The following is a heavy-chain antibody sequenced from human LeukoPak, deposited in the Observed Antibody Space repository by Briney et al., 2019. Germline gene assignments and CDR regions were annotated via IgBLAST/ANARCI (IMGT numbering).Heavy chain of an antibody. CDR1: EFTFTSYA. D-gene: IGHD6-13*01. Sequence: GGSLRLSCAASEFTFTSYAMTWVRQAPGKGLEWVSSISGSGGSTYYADSVKGRFTISRDNSKNTLYLQMNSLRAEDTAVYYCAKTDRRIAAAGDIDYWGQGTLVTVSS. CDR2: ISGSGGST. CDR3: AKTDRRIAAAGDIDY. V-gene: IGHV3-23*01. J-gene: IGHJ4*02.